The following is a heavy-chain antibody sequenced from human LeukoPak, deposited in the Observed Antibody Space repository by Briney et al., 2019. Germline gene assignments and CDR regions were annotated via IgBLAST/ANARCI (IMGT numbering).Heavy chain of an antibody. CDR1: DGSISSYY. J-gene: IGHJ4*02. V-gene: IGHV4-59*08. CDR2: VYYTGST. D-gene: IGHD2-15*01. CDR3: ARQPLGYCSGAYCYVYCVDV. Sequence: PSETLSLTCTVSDGSISSYYWSWIRQPPGKGLEWIGYVYYTGSTNYNPSLESRVIISVDTSKNQFSLKLSSVTAADTAVYYCARQPLGYCSGAYCYVYCVDVWGQGTLVTVSS.